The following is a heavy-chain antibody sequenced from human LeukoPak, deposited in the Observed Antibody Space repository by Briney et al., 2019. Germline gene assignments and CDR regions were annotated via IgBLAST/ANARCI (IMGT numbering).Heavy chain of an antibody. D-gene: IGHD2-8*01. CDR1: GGSISSGSYY. J-gene: IGHJ5*02. Sequence: PSQTLSLTCTVSGGSISSGSYYWSWIRQPAGKGLEWIGRIYTSGSTNYNPSLKSRVTISVDTSKNQFSLKLSSVTAADTAVYHCARGLEYVGILSYPRPFDPWGQGTLVIVSS. CDR2: IYTSGST. CDR3: ARGLEYVGILSYPRPFDP. V-gene: IGHV4-61*02.